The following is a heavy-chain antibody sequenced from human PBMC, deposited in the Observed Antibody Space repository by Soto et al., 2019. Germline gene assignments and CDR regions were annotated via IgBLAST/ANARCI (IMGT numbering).Heavy chain of an antibody. J-gene: IGHJ4*02. V-gene: IGHV4-59*08. D-gene: IGHD1-26*01. CDR3: ARHERGATFSLDY. Sequence: SETLSLTCTVSGASISGYFWSWIRQSPGKGLEWNGYVHYSGSTKYNPSLNSRFTISVDTPKNQFSLRLSSVTATETAVYYCARHERGATFSLDYWGQG. CDR2: VHYSGST. CDR1: GASISGYF.